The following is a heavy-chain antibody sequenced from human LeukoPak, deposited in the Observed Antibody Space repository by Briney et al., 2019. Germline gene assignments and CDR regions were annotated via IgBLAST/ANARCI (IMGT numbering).Heavy chain of an antibody. CDR3: VRGYCSGGSCPGY. J-gene: IGHJ4*02. CDR1: GFTFSSYW. D-gene: IGHD2-15*01. Sequence: GGSLRLSCAASGFTFSSYWMNWVRQAPGKGLVWGSRISSGGSSTNYADSVKGRFTISSDNAKNTLYLQMNSLRAEDTAVYYCVRGYCSGGSCPGYWGQGTLVTVSS. CDR2: ISSGGSST. V-gene: IGHV3-74*01.